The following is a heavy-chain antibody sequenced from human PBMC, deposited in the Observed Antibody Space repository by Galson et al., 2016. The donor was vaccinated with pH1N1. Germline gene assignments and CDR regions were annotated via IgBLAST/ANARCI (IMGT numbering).Heavy chain of an antibody. CDR2: IDWDDDK. CDR1: GFSLSTSGMC. CDR3: ARIFYGDYTNYFDY. V-gene: IGHV2-70*01. J-gene: IGHJ4*02. Sequence: PALVNPTQTLTLTCTFSGFSLSTSGMCVSWIRQPPGKALEWLALIDWDDDKYYSTSLKTRLTISKDTSKNQVVLTMTNVDPVDTATYYCARIFYGDYTNYFDYWVQGTLVTVSS. D-gene: IGHD4-17*01.